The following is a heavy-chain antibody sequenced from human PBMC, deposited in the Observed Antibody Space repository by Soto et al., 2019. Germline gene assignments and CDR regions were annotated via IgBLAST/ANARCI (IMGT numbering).Heavy chain of an antibody. CDR2: IIPIFGTA. D-gene: IGHD1-1*01. J-gene: IGHJ6*02. CDR1: GGTFSSYA. V-gene: IGHV1-69*13. CDR3: ARARGGCTGTGCYHYFYYGLDV. Sequence: SVKVSCKASGGTFSSYAISWVRQAPGQGLEWMGGIIPIFGTANYAQKFQGRVTITADESTSTAYMELSSLRSEDTAVYYCARARGGCTGTGCYHYFYYGLDVWGQGTTVTFSS.